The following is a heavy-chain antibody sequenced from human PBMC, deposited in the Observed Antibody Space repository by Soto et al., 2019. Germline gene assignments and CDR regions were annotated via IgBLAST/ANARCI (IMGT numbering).Heavy chain of an antibody. CDR2: IWYDGSLK. Sequence: GGSLILSCASSGFTFHTYVMHWVRPAPGRGLEWVAVIWYDGSLKYYADTVKGRFTISRDNSKKMLYLQMNNLRAEDTAVYYCARIDCTGNNCRPYAYYEMDVWGQGTKVTVS. CDR1: GFTFHTYV. J-gene: IGHJ6*02. D-gene: IGHD2-8*02. CDR3: ARIDCTGNNCRPYAYYEMDV. V-gene: IGHV3-33*01.